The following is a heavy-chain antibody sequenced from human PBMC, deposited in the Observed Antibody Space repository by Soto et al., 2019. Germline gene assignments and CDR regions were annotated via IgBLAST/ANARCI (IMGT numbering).Heavy chain of an antibody. Sequence: ASVKVSCKASGYTFTSYGISWVRQAPGQGLEWMGWISAYNGNTNYAQKLQGRVTMTTDTSTSTAYMELRSLRSDDTAVYYCAREMSYYGSGSYYNGWFDPWRQGTLVTVPS. CDR1: GYTFTSYG. CDR3: AREMSYYGSGSYYNGWFDP. V-gene: IGHV1-18*01. CDR2: ISAYNGNT. D-gene: IGHD3-10*01. J-gene: IGHJ5*02.